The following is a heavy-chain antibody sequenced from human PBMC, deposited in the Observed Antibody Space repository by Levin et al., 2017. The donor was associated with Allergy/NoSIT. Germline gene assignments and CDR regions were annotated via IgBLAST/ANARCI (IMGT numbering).Heavy chain of an antibody. CDR1: GFTFSSYW. J-gene: IGHJ4*02. CDR2: IKQDGSEK. Sequence: GESLKISCAASGFTFSSYWMSWVRQAPGKGLEWVANIKQDGSEKYYVDSVKGRFTISRDNAKNSLYLQMNSLRAEDTAVYYCARDSYYDSSGYYHYFDYWGQGTLVTVSS. V-gene: IGHV3-7*01. D-gene: IGHD3-22*01. CDR3: ARDSYYDSSGYYHYFDY.